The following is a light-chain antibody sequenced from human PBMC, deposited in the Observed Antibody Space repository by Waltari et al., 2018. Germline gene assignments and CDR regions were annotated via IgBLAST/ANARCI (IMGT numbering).Light chain of an antibody. CDR3: QQRSNWPVT. CDR1: QRVVNH. CDR2: VAS. J-gene: IGKJ1*01. Sequence: VLTQSPPPLPLSPGERATPSCRASQRVVNHLPGYQQKPAQAPRLLSFVASNRATGVPARFSGSGSGTDFTLTIYSLEPEDFALYFCQQRSNWPVTFGQGTRVEAK. V-gene: IGKV3-11*01.